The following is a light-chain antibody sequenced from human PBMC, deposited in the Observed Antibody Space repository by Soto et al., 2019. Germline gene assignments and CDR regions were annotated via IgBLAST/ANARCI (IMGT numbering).Light chain of an antibody. CDR1: QSITNW. CDR2: DAS. V-gene: IGKV1-5*01. CDR3: QQYNSFPYT. Sequence: DIQMTQSPSTLSASVGDRVTITCRASQSITNWLAWYQQKPGKAPKFLTYDASSLESGVPSRFSASGSGTEFTLTITSLQPDDFATYYCQQYNSFPYTFGQGTKLEIK. J-gene: IGKJ2*01.